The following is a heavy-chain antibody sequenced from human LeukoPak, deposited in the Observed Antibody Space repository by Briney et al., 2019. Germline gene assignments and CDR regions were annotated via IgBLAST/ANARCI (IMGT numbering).Heavy chain of an antibody. Sequence: ASVKVSCKASGYGFSDYYMHWVRQAPGQGLEWLGWINPNSGGTNYAQKFQGRVTMTRDTSISTAYMELSRLRSDDTAVYYCARDGEAFDIWGQGTMVTVSS. CDR2: INPNSGGT. CDR3: ARDGEAFDI. D-gene: IGHD3-10*01. CDR1: GYGFSDYY. J-gene: IGHJ3*02. V-gene: IGHV1-2*02.